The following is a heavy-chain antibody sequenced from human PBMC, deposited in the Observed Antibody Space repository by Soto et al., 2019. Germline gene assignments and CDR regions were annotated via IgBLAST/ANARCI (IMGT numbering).Heavy chain of an antibody. J-gene: IGHJ4*02. CDR3: ARSDGRY. V-gene: IGHV4-59*01. Sequence: QVQLQESGPGLVKPSETLSLTCTVSGGSISSYYWSWIRQPPGKGLEWIGYIYYSGSTNYKPSLKRRVTISVDTSKNQFSLKLSSVTAADTAVYYCARSDGRYWGQGTLVTVSS. CDR2: IYYSGST. CDR1: GGSISSYY.